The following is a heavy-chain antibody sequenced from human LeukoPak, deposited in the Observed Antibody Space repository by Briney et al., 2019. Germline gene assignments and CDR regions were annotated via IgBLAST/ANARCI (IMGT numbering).Heavy chain of an antibody. CDR2: IWYEGSNK. J-gene: IGHJ5*02. CDR3: ARGGEQQLLAGRTGFDP. D-gene: IGHD6-13*01. V-gene: IGHV3-33*01. CDR1: GFTFSSYG. Sequence: GGSLRLSCAASGFTFSSYGMHWVRQAPGKGLEWVAVIWYEGSNKYYADSVKGRFTISRDNSKNTLYLQMNSLRAEDTAVYYCARGGEQQLLAGRTGFDPWGQGTLVTVSS.